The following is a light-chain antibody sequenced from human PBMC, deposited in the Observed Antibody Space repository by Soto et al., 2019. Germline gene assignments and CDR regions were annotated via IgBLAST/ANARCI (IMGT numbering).Light chain of an antibody. J-gene: IGKJ5*01. CDR2: DAS. CDR1: QSVSSY. CDR3: QQYGNLMYT. Sequence: EIVLTQSPATLSLSPGERATLSCRASQSVSSYLAWYQQKPGQAPRLLIYDASNRATGIPARFSGSGSGTEFTLTISSLQSEDSAVYYCQQYGNLMYTFGQGTRLEIK. V-gene: IGKV3-11*01.